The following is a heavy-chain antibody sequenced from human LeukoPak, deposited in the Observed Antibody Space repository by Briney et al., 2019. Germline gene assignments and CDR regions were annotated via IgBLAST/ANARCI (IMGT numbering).Heavy chain of an antibody. Sequence: SETLCLTCAVYGESLNSYYWSWVRQPPGEGLEWIGEIYESGTTEYNPSLKSRVTISMVPSKQQFSLSLSSVTAADTAVYYCARGAWATRLGSWGLGTPVIVSS. CDR3: ARGAWATRLGS. J-gene: IGHJ4*02. D-gene: IGHD2-15*01. CDR2: IYESGTT. CDR1: GESLNSYY. V-gene: IGHV4-34*01.